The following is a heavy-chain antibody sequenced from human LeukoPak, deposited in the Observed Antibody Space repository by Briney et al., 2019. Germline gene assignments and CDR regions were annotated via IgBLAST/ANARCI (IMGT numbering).Heavy chain of an antibody. CDR2: MNPNSGNT. Sequence: ASVKVSCKASGYTFTSYDINWVRQATGQGLEWMGWMNPNSGNTGYAQKFQGRVTMTSNTSIRTAYMELSSLRSDDTAVYYCARDRLNYYDSSGYPFFDLWGRGTLVTVSS. CDR1: GYTFTSYD. CDR3: ARDRLNYYDSSGYPFFDL. V-gene: IGHV1-8*01. D-gene: IGHD3-22*01. J-gene: IGHJ2*01.